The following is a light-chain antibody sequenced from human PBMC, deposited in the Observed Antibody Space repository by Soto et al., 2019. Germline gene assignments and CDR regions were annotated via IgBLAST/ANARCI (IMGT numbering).Light chain of an antibody. CDR3: QQYNNWPPWT. V-gene: IGKV3-15*01. CDR2: GAS. CDR1: QSVSSN. J-gene: IGKJ1*01. Sequence: EIVLTQSPGTLSLSPGEKATLSCRASQSVSSNLAWYQQKPGQAPRLLIYGASTRATGIPARFSGSGSETEFILTISSLQSEDFAVYYCQQYNNWPPWTFGQGTKVDIK.